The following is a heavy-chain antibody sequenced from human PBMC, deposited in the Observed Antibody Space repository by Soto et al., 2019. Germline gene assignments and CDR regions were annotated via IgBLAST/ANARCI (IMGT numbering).Heavy chain of an antibody. J-gene: IGHJ3*02. Sequence: SETLSLTCTVSGGSISSYYWSWIRQPPGKGLEWIGYIYYSGSTNYNPSLKSRVAISVDTSKNQFSLKLSSVTAADTAVYYCARDFNSGSLDIWGQGTMVTVSS. CDR3: ARDFNSGSLDI. V-gene: IGHV4-59*01. CDR2: IYYSGST. CDR1: GGSISSYY. D-gene: IGHD1-26*01.